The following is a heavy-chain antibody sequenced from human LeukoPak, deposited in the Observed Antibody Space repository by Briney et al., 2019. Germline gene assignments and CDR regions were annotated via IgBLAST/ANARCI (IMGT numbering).Heavy chain of an antibody. Sequence: SETLSLTCTVSGGSISSGSYYWSWIRQPAGKGLEWIGRIYTSGSTNYNPSLKSRVTISVDTSKNQFSLKLSSVTAADTAVYYCARIPTVTPPYYYYMDVWGKGTTVTVSS. CDR3: ARIPTVTPPYYYYMDV. CDR1: GGSISSGSYY. V-gene: IGHV4-61*02. D-gene: IGHD4-17*01. CDR2: IYTSGST. J-gene: IGHJ6*03.